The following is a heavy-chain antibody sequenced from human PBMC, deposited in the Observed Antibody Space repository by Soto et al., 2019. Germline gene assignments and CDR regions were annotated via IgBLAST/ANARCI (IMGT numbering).Heavy chain of an antibody. D-gene: IGHD6-19*01. CDR2: SRNKATGYTT. CDR3: ARDSTAVAAFDS. V-gene: IGHV3-72*01. J-gene: IGHJ4*02. CDR1: VFTFSGQY. Sequence: PWGSLLVSCTSSVFTFSGQYMYWVGQAPGKGLEWVGRSRNKATGYTTEYAASVKGRFTVSRDESKNSLYLQMNSLKTEDTAVYFCARDSTAVAAFDSWGQGTMVTVSS.